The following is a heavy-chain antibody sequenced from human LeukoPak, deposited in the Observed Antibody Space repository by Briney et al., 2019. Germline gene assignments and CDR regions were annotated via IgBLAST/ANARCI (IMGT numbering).Heavy chain of an antibody. V-gene: IGHV1-69*01. Sequence: SVKVSCKASGGTFSSYAISWVRQAPGQGREWMGGIIPIFGTANYAQKFQGRVTITADESTSTAYMELSSLRSEDTAVYYCARVNDCSGGSCYPDFDYWGQGTLVTVSS. J-gene: IGHJ4*02. CDR1: GGTFSSYA. D-gene: IGHD2-15*01. CDR2: IIPIFGTA. CDR3: ARVNDCSGGSCYPDFDY.